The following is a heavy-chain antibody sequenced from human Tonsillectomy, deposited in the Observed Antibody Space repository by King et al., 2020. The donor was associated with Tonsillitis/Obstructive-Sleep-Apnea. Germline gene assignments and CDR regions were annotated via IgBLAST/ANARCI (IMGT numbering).Heavy chain of an antibody. Sequence: QLQESGPGLVKPSETLSLTCTVSGGSISSYYWSWIRQPPGKGLEWIGYIDYSGSTNYNPSLKSRVTISVDTSKNQFSLKLSSVTAADTAVYYCARHVGPAAGLDYWGQGTLVTVSS. J-gene: IGHJ4*02. V-gene: IGHV4-59*08. CDR1: GGSISSYY. D-gene: IGHD6-19*01. CDR3: ARHVGPAAGLDY. CDR2: IDYSGST.